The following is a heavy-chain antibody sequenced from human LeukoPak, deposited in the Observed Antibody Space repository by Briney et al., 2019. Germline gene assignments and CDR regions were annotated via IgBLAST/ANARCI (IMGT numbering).Heavy chain of an antibody. V-gene: IGHV3-30*03. CDR2: ISYDGSRQ. Sequence: GGSLRLSCVGSGFTLNTHGMHWVRQAPGTGLEWLAIISYDGSRQYYAESVMGRFTISRDNSKSTVYVQMNSLIAEDTAVYYCAAGGVSLDYWGQGTPVTVSS. CDR3: AAGGVSLDY. CDR1: GFTLNTHG. D-gene: IGHD6-25*01. J-gene: IGHJ4*02.